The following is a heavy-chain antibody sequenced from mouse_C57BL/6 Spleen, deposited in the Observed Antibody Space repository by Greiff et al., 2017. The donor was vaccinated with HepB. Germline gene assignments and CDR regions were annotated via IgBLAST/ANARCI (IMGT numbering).Heavy chain of an antibody. CDR3: ARDHDFPAY. J-gene: IGHJ3*01. V-gene: IGHV3-6*01. CDR1: GYSITSGYY. Sequence: EVQLVESGPGLVKPSQSLSLTCSVTGYSITSGYYWNWIRQFPGNKLEWMGYISYDGSNNYNPSLKNRISITRDTSKNQFFLKLNSVTTEDTATYYCARDHDFPAYWGQGTLVTVSA. CDR2: ISYDGSN.